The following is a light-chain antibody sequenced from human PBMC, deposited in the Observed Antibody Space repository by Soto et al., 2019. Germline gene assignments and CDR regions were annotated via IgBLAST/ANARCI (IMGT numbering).Light chain of an antibody. Sequence: EIVLTQSPGTLSLSPGERATLSCRASQSVSSSYLAWYQQKPGQTPRLLIYGASTRATDIPARFTGSGSGTDFTLTISSLEPEDFAVYYCQQRGNWPITFGQGTRLEIK. J-gene: IGKJ5*01. V-gene: IGKV3D-20*02. CDR3: QQRGNWPIT. CDR2: GAS. CDR1: QSVSSSY.